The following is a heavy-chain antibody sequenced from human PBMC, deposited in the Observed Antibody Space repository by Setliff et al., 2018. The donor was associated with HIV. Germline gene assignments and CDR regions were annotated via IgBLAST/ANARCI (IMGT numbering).Heavy chain of an antibody. CDR2: IYHSGST. J-gene: IGHJ4*02. D-gene: IGHD3-16*01. Sequence: SETLSLTCAVSGYSISSGYYWGWIRQPPGKGLEWIGSIYHSGSTYYNPSLKSRVTISVDTSKNQFSLKLSSVTAADTAVYYCARGWPDDYVWPYCFDYWGQGTLVTVST. CDR3: ARGWPDDYVWPYCFDY. V-gene: IGHV4-38-2*01. CDR1: GYSISSGYY.